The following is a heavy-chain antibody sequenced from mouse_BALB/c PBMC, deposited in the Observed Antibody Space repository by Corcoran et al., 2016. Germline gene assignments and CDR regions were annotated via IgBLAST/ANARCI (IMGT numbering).Heavy chain of an antibody. V-gene: IGHV9-3-1*01. CDR2: INTYTGAP. Sequence: QIQLVQSGPELKKPGETVKISCKASGYTFTNYGMNWVKQAPGKGLKWMGWINTYTGAPTYADDLKGRFDFSLATSASTAYLQINNRKNEDTATYFCASEPYAMDYFGQGTSVTVSS. CDR3: ASEPYAMDY. J-gene: IGHJ4*01. CDR1: GYTFTNYG.